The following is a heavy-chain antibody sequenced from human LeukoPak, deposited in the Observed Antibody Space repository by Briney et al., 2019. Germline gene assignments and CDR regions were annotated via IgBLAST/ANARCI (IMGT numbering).Heavy chain of an antibody. D-gene: IGHD1-7*01. CDR2: ISHSGNT. Sequence: PSETLSLTCTVSSYSISSGYYWGWIRQPPGKGLEWIGSISHSGNTYYNPSLKSRVTISIDTSKNQFSLELISVTAADTAVYSCVRSASQANYPERPFDYWGQGTLVTVSS. CDR3: VRSASQANYPERPFDY. CDR1: SYSISSGYY. V-gene: IGHV4-38-2*02. J-gene: IGHJ4*02.